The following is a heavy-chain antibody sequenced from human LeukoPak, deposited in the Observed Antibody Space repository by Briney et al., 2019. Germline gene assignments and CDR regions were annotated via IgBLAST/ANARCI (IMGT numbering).Heavy chain of an antibody. Sequence: GGSLRLSCAASGFTFSSYWMSWVRQAPGKGLEWVANIKQDGSEKYYVDSVKGRFTISRDNAKNSLYLQMNSLRAEDTAVYYCARDDEYSSSYPYYFDYWGQGTLVTVSS. D-gene: IGHD6-13*01. CDR1: GFTFSSYW. J-gene: IGHJ4*02. V-gene: IGHV3-7*01. CDR2: IKQDGSEK. CDR3: ARDDEYSSSYPYYFDY.